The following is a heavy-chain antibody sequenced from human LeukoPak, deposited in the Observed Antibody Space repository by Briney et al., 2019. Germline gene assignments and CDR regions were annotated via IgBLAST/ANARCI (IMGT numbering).Heavy chain of an antibody. Sequence: ASVKVSCKASGYTFTSYGISWVRQAPGQGLEWMGWISAYNGSTNYAQKLQGRVTMTTDTSTSTAYMELRSLRSDDTAVYYCARFRYSGYYFDYRGQGTLVTVSS. CDR2: ISAYNGST. CDR1: GYTFTSYG. J-gene: IGHJ4*02. CDR3: ARFRYSGYYFDY. V-gene: IGHV1-18*04. D-gene: IGHD5-12*01.